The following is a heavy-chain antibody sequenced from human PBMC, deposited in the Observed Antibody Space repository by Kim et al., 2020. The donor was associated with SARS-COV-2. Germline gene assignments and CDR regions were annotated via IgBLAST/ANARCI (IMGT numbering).Heavy chain of an antibody. V-gene: IGHV4-39*07. J-gene: IGHJ4*02. CDR2: IYYSGST. CDR3: AGYIAVAGGDY. Sequence: SETLSLTCTVSGGSISSSSYYWGWIRQPPGKGLEWIGSIYYSGSTYYNPSLKSRVTISVDTSKNQFSLKLSSVTAADTAVYYCAGYIAVAGGDYWGQGTLVTVSS. CDR1: GGSISSSSYY. D-gene: IGHD6-19*01.